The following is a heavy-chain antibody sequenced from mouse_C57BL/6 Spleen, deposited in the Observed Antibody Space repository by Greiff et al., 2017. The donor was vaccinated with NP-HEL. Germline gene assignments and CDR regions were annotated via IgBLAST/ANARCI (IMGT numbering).Heavy chain of an antibody. CDR2: IDPNSGGT. J-gene: IGHJ2*01. Sequence: QVQLQQPGAELVKPGASVKLSCKASGYTFTSYWMHWVKQRPGRGLEWIGRIDPNSGGTTYNEKFKSKATLTVDKPASTAYMQLSSLTSEDSAVYYCARGIITTVVATRYFDYWGQGTTLTVSS. CDR1: GYTFTSYW. D-gene: IGHD1-1*01. V-gene: IGHV1-72*01. CDR3: ARGIITTVVATRYFDY.